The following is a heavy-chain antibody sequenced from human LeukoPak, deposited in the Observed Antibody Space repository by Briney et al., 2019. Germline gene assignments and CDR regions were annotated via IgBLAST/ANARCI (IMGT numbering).Heavy chain of an antibody. V-gene: IGHV4-39*07. CDR3: ARASGPFDI. J-gene: IGHJ3*02. Sequence: PSETLSLTCTVSGGSISSSSYYWGWIRQPPGKGLEWIGSIYYSGSTYYNPSLKSRVTISVDTSKNQFSLKLSSVTAADTAVYYCARASGPFDIWGQGTMVTVSS. CDR1: GGSISSSSYY. CDR2: IYYSGST. D-gene: IGHD6-25*01.